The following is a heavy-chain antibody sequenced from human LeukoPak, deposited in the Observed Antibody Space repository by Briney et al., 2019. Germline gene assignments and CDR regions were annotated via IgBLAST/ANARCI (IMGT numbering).Heavy chain of an antibody. V-gene: IGHV1-2*04. CDR1: GYTFTGYY. CDR2: INPNSGGT. Sequence: ASVNVSCTASGYTFTGYYMHWARQAPGQGLEWMGWINPNSGGTNYAQKFQGWVTMTRDTSISTAYMELSRLRSDDTAVYYCARDCQGAIDYWGQGTLVTVSS. CDR3: ARDCQGAIDY. D-gene: IGHD1-26*01. J-gene: IGHJ4*02.